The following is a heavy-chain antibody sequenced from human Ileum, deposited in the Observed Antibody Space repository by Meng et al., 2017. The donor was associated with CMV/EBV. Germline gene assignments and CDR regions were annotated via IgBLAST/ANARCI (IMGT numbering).Heavy chain of an antibody. V-gene: IGHV4-34*01. J-gene: IGHJ4*02. CDR1: GWSFSGSY. CDR3: ARALPGFWSGYYPDY. Sequence: YGWSFSGSYWSWIRQPPGKGLEWIGEINHSGSTNYNPSLKSRVTISVDTSKNQFSLKLSSVTAADTAVYYCARALPGFWSGYYPDYWGQGTLVTVSS. D-gene: IGHD3-3*01. CDR2: INHSGST.